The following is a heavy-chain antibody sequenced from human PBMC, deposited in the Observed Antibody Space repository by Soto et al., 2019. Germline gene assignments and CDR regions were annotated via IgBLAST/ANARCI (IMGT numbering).Heavy chain of an antibody. CDR2: IIPIFGTA. CDR1: GGTFSSYA. V-gene: IGHV1-69*12. J-gene: IGHJ5*02. Sequence: QVQLVQSGAEVKKPGSSVKVSCKASGGTFSSYAISWVRQAPGQGLEWMGGIIPIFGTANYAQKFQGRVTITAEESRITTHVELRSLRAEDTAVYYGARDRTTGTGGLYWFDLWGQGTLVTVSS. CDR3: ARDRTTGTGGLYWFDL. D-gene: IGHD4-17*01.